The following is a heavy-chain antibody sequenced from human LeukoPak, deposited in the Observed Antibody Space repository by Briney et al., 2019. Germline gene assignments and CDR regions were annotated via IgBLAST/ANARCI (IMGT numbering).Heavy chain of an antibody. CDR1: GFTLSSYW. CDR3: ARNRADTAMALHYYYYYYMDV. Sequence: GGSLRLSCAASGFTLSSYWMHWVRQAPGKGLVWVSRINSDGSSTSYADSVKGRFTISRDNAKNTLYLQMNSLRAEDTAVYYCARNRADTAMALHYYYYYYMDVWGKGTTVTVSS. D-gene: IGHD5-18*01. V-gene: IGHV3-74*01. CDR2: INSDGSST. J-gene: IGHJ6*03.